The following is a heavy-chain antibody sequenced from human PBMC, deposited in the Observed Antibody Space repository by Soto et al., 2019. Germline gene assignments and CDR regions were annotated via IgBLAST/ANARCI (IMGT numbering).Heavy chain of an antibody. Sequence: SETLSLTCTVSGGSISSYYWSWIRQPPGKGLEWIGYIYYSGSTNYNPSLKSRVTISVDTSKNQFSLKLSSVTAADTAVYYCARHVYYYDSSVYSFDYWGQGTLVTVSS. CDR2: IYYSGST. J-gene: IGHJ4*02. CDR1: GGSISSYY. D-gene: IGHD3-22*01. CDR3: ARHVYYYDSSVYSFDY. V-gene: IGHV4-59*08.